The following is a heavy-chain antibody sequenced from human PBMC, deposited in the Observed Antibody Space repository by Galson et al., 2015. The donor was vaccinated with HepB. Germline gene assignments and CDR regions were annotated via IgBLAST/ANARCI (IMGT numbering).Heavy chain of an antibody. Sequence: SVKVSCKASGYTFTNHHIHWVRQARGQGLEWMGIIHPGSGSTSYAQTFQGRLTMTRDTSASTVFLELSSLRSEDTAIYYCARDAIAVATTFFDYWGRGTLVTVSS. D-gene: IGHD6-19*01. CDR3: ARDAIAVATTFFDY. V-gene: IGHV1-46*01. J-gene: IGHJ4*02. CDR2: IHPGSGST. CDR1: GYTFTNHH.